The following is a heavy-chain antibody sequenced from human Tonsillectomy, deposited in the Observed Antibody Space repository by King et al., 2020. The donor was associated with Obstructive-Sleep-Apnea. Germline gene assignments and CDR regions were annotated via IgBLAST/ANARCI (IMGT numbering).Heavy chain of an antibody. Sequence: VQLQESGPGLVKPSETLSLICTVAGGSMKDYFWSWIRQTPGKGLEWIGFVYNVGVTSYKASLQSRVSISVDTSKNHFSLQLSAVTAADTAVYYCARGSTGATEMRGWKTFYVDYWGLGSLVVVSS. V-gene: IGHV4-59*01. CDR3: ARGSTGATEMRGWKTFYVDY. D-gene: IGHD1-1*01. J-gene: IGHJ4*02. CDR2: VYNVGVT. CDR1: GGSMKDYF.